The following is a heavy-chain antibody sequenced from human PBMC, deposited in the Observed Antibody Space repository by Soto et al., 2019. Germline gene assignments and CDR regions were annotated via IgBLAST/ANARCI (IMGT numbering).Heavy chain of an antibody. D-gene: IGHD2-2*01. Sequence: GGSLRLSCAASGFTFSSYAMSWVRQAPGKGLEWVSAISGSGGSTYYADSVKGRFTITRDNSKDTLYLHMNSLRAEDTAIYYCAKDGIVVVPAATNYYYYYGMDVWGQGTTVPVSS. CDR3: AKDGIVVVPAATNYYYYYGMDV. V-gene: IGHV3-23*01. J-gene: IGHJ6*02. CDR2: ISGSGGST. CDR1: GFTFSSYA.